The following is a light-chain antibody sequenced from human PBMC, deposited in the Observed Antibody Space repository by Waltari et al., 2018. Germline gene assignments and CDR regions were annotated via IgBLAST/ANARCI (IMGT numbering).Light chain of an antibody. V-gene: IGLV2-23*02. CDR2: KVS. CDR1: SSDVGSYNF. CDR3: CSYTDGNTLV. Sequence: QSALTQPASVSGSPGQSITISCTGTSSDVGSYNFFSWYQQHPDTAPKLIIYKVSERPSGVSNRFSGSKSDNTASLTISGLQAEDEAHYYCCSYTDGNTLVFGGGTKLTVL. J-gene: IGLJ2*01.